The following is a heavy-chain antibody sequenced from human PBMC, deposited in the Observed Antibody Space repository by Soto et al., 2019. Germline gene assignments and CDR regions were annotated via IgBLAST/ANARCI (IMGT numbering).Heavy chain of an antibody. J-gene: IGHJ3*02. CDR3: ARGPTEYCSGGSCYREGAFDI. D-gene: IGHD2-15*01. V-gene: IGHV3-13*01. Sequence: GGSLRLSCAASGFNFDDYAMHWVRQAPGKGLEWVSAIGTAGDTYYPGSVKGRFTISRENAKNSLYLQMNSLRAGDTAVYYCARGPTEYCSGGSCYREGAFDILGQGKMVTVS. CDR1: GFNFDDYA. CDR2: IGTAGDT.